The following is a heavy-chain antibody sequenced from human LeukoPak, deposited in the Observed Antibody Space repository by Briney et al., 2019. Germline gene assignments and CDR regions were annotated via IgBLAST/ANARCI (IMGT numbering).Heavy chain of an antibody. Sequence: GASVKVSCKASGYTFTSYGISWVRQAPGQGLEWMGGIIPIFGTANYAQKFQGRVTITTDESTSTAYMELSSLRSEDTAVYYCAREPAYGGNTNFDYWGQGTLVTVSS. J-gene: IGHJ4*02. V-gene: IGHV1-69*05. D-gene: IGHD4-23*01. CDR3: AREPAYGGNTNFDY. CDR2: IIPIFGTA. CDR1: GYTFTSYG.